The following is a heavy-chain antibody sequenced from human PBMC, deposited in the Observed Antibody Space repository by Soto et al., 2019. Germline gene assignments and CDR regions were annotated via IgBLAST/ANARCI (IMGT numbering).Heavy chain of an antibody. Sequence: EVQLLESGGGLVQPGGALRLSCAVSGFTFSSYGMGWVRQAPGKCLQWVSTIGGDGGQTHYTDSVKGRFSISRDNSKNKVYLQMDSLRAEDTAMYFCARDVGLDSDDFFAYWGQGTQVTVSS. D-gene: IGHD3-9*01. V-gene: IGHV3-23*01. CDR1: GFTFSSYG. J-gene: IGHJ4*02. CDR2: IGGDGGQT. CDR3: ARDVGLDSDDFFAY.